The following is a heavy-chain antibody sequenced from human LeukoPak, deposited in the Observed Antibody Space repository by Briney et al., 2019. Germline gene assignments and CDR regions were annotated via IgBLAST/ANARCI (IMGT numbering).Heavy chain of an antibody. D-gene: IGHD3-22*01. CDR1: GGTFSSYA. CDR2: IIPIFGTS. Sequence: SVKVSCKASGGTFSSYAISWVRQAPGQGLEWMGGIIPIFGTSDYAQKFQGRLTITADESTSTAYVELSSLRSEDTAVYYCARAIGHSSGCDYWGQGTLVTVSS. J-gene: IGHJ4*02. CDR3: ARAIGHSSGCDY. V-gene: IGHV1-69*13.